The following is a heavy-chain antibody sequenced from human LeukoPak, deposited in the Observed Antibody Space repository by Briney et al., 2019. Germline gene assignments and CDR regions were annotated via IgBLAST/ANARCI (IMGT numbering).Heavy chain of an antibody. D-gene: IGHD4-17*01. V-gene: IGHV4-39*01. CDR3: ARRGNDYGDYVGFDY. Sequence: PLETLSLTCTVSGGSISSSSYYWGWIRQPPGKGLEWIGSISYSGSTYYNPSLRSRVTISVDTSKNQFSLKLSSVTAADTAVYYCARRGNDYGDYVGFDYWGQGTLVTVSS. CDR1: GGSISSSSYY. J-gene: IGHJ4*02. CDR2: ISYSGST.